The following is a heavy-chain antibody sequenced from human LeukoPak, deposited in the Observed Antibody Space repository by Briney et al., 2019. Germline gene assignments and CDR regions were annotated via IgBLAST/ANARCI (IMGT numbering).Heavy chain of an antibody. D-gene: IGHD3-10*01. CDR1: GGSFSGYY. Sequence: SETLSLTCAVYGGSFSGYYWSWIRQPPGKGLEWIGEINHSGSTNYNPSLKSRVTISADTSKNQFSLKLSSVTAADTAVYYCARGRYGSGSYSQFDYWGQGTLVTVSS. J-gene: IGHJ4*02. V-gene: IGHV4-34*01. CDR3: ARGRYGSGSYSQFDY. CDR2: INHSGST.